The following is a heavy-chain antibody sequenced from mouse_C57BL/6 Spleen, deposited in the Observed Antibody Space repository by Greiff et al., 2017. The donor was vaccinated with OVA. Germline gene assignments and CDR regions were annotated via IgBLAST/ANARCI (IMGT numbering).Heavy chain of an antibody. CDR3: AREERITTVVNYFDY. Sequence: EVKLMESGGGLVKPGGSLKLSCAASGFTFSSYAMSWVRQTPEKRLEWVATISDGGSYAYYPDNVKGRFTISRDNAKNNLYLQMSHLKSEDTAMYYCAREERITTVVNYFDYWGQGTTLTVSS. D-gene: IGHD1-1*01. J-gene: IGHJ2*01. V-gene: IGHV5-4*01. CDR1: GFTFSSYA. CDR2: ISDGGSYA.